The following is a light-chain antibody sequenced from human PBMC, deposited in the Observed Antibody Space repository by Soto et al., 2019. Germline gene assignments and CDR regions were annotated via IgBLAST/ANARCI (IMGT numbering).Light chain of an antibody. Sequence: QSVLTQPPSVSGAPGQRVTISCTGSSSNIGAGFDVHWYQQLPRTAPKLLIYGNSNRPSGVPDRFSGSRSGTSASLAITGLQAEDEADYYCQSYDSSLTGSKVFGSGTKATVL. CDR3: QSYDSSLTGSKV. J-gene: IGLJ1*01. CDR1: SSNIGAGFD. V-gene: IGLV1-40*01. CDR2: GNS.